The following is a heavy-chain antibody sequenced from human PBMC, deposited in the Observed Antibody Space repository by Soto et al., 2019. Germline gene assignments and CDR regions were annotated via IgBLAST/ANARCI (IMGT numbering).Heavy chain of an antibody. V-gene: IGHV3-7*03. CDR3: VKPDGGNSWGDY. J-gene: IGHJ4*02. CDR2: INPDGSIK. CDR1: GFTLGTHW. D-gene: IGHD2-21*02. Sequence: GGSLRLSCAASGFTLGTHWMSWLRQAPGQGLEWVANINPDGSIKYYVDSVKGRFTTSRDNGKNSLYLQMDSLRTDDSAVYYCVKPDGGNSWGDYWGQGTPVTVSS.